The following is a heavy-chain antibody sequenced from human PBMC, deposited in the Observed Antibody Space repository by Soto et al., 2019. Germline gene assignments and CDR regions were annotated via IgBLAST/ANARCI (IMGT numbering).Heavy chain of an antibody. D-gene: IGHD3-22*01. J-gene: IGHJ4*02. CDR3: ARPRGYYDSSGYYVFDY. CDR2: IIPIFGTA. V-gene: IGHV1-69*01. Sequence: QVQLAQSGAEVKKPGSSVKVSCKASGGTFSSYAISWVRQAPGQGLEWMGGIIPIFGTANYAQKFQGRVTITADESTSTAYMELSSLRSEDTAVYYCARPRGYYDSSGYYVFDYWGQGTLVTVSS. CDR1: GGTFSSYA.